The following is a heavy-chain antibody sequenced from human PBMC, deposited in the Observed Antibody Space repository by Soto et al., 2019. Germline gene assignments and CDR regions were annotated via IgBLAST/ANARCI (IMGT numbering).Heavy chain of an antibody. J-gene: IGHJ4*02. Sequence: QLQLQESGPGLVKPSETLSLTCTVSGGSISSSSYYWGWIRQPPGKGLEWIGRIYYSGSTYYNPSLTSRVTISVDPSQNQFSLKRSSVTAAATAVYYCATLWGQDWGQGTLVTVSS. CDR2: IYYSGST. V-gene: IGHV4-39*01. CDR1: GGSISSSSYY. CDR3: ATLWGQD. D-gene: IGHD3-10*01.